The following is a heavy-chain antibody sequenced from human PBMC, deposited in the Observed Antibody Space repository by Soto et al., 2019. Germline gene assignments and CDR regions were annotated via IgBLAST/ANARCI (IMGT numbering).Heavy chain of an antibody. Sequence: SVKVSCKASRGTFSSYSIRWVRQAPGQGREWMGGIIPIFGTPNYAQKFQGRVTITADESTSTAYMELRSLRSEDTAVYYCAKVGGSYYYGSGRVWFEPWGQGTKVTVSS. CDR2: IIPIFGTP. CDR1: RGTFSSYS. V-gene: IGHV1-69*13. D-gene: IGHD3-10*01. J-gene: IGHJ5*02. CDR3: AKVGGSYYYGSGRVWFEP.